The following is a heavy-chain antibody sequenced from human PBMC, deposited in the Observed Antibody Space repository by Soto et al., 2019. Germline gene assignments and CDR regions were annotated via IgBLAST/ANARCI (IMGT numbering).Heavy chain of an antibody. J-gene: IGHJ6*04. CDR1: GFIFTSYS. D-gene: IGHD3-9*01. Sequence: PGGSLRLSCAASGFIFTSYSMNWVRQAPGKGLEWISYISSSSGTIYYADSVKGRFTISRDNAKSSLDLQMKSLRTEDTAVYYCARDSTYDILSGPGAYYMDVWGKGTTVTVSS. CDR3: ARDSTYDILSGPGAYYMDV. V-gene: IGHV3-48*01. CDR2: ISSSSGTI.